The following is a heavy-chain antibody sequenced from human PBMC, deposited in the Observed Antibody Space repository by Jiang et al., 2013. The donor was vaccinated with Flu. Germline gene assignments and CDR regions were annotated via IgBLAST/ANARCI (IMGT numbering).Heavy chain of an antibody. Sequence: SGAEVKKPGTFVKVSCKASGYSFTNYYMHWVRQAPGQGLEWMGVINPSSGTTTHAQNFLGRVTMTRDTSTRTVYMELSSLRSEDTAVYYCTRGEEWAFDIWAKGQWSPSLQ. V-gene: IGHV1-46*01. CDR3: TRGEEWAFDI. CDR2: INPSSGTT. D-gene: IGHD3-3*01. CDR1: GYSFTNYY. J-gene: IGHJ3*02.